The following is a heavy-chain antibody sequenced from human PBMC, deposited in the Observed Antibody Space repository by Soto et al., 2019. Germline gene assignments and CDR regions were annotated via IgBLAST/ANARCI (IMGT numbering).Heavy chain of an antibody. V-gene: IGHV4-59*12. CDR3: ARDGYQLPADWFDP. CDR1: GGSISSYY. D-gene: IGHD2-2*01. Sequence: NPSETLSLTCTVSGGSISSYYWSWIRQPPGKGLEWIGYIYYSGSTYYNPSLKSRVTISVDTSKNQFSLKLSSVTAADTAVYYCARDGYQLPADWFDPWGQGTLVTVSS. CDR2: IYYSGST. J-gene: IGHJ5*02.